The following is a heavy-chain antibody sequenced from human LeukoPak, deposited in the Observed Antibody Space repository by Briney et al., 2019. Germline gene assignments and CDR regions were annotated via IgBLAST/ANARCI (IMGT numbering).Heavy chain of an antibody. CDR3: AREFEGQEAGAYGSGSYDVFDI. V-gene: IGHV3-74*01. J-gene: IGHJ3*02. D-gene: IGHD3-10*01. Sequence: PGGSLRLSCAAPGFTFSNYWMHWVRRAPGKGLVWVSRITSDASSTSYADSVKGRFTISRDNAKNTLYLRMNSLRAEDTAVYYCAREFEGQEAGAYGSGSYDVFDIWGQGTMVTVSS. CDR2: ITSDASST. CDR1: GFTFSNYW.